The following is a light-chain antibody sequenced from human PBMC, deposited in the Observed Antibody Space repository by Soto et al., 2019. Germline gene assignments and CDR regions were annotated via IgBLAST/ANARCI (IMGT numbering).Light chain of an antibody. CDR2: DVS. Sequence: QSVLTQPGSVSGSPGQSITISCTGTSSDVGGYNYVSWYQQHPGKAPKLMIYDVSNRPSGVSNRFSGSKSGNTASLTISGLQAEDEADYYCSSYTSSSTLYVFGTGT. CDR1: SSDVGGYNY. CDR3: SSYTSSSTLYV. V-gene: IGLV2-14*01. J-gene: IGLJ1*01.